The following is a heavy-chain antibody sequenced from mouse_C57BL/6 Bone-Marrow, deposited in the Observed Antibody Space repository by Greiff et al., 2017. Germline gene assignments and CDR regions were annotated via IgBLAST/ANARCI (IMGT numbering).Heavy chain of an antibody. Sequence: EVHLVESGGGLVKPGGSLKLSCAASGFTFSDYGMHWVRQAPEKGLEWVAYISSGSSTIYYADTVKGRFTISRDNAKNTLFLQMTSLRSEDTAMYYCARFITTVVGAMDYWGQGTSVTVSS. CDR1: GFTFSDYG. J-gene: IGHJ4*01. D-gene: IGHD1-1*01. CDR3: ARFITTVVGAMDY. CDR2: ISSGSSTI. V-gene: IGHV5-17*01.